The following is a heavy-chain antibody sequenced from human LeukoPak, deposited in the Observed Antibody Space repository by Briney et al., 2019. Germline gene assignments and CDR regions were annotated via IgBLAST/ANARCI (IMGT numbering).Heavy chain of an antibody. D-gene: IGHD3-10*01. Sequence: GGSLRLFCAASGFTFSSYSMNWVRQAPGKGLEGVSYISSSGSTIYYADSVKGRFTISRDNSKNTLYLQMNSLRAEDTAVYYCAKDKNVLLWFGELLFDYWGQGTLVTVSS. V-gene: IGHV3-48*01. J-gene: IGHJ4*02. CDR3: AKDKNVLLWFGELLFDY. CDR1: GFTFSSYS. CDR2: ISSSGSTI.